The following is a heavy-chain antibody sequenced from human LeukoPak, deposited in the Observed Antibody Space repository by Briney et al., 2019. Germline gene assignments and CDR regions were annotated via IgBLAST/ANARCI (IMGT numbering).Heavy chain of an antibody. CDR1: GGTFSSYA. CDR2: IIPILGIA. Sequence: ASVKVSCKASGGTFSSYAISWVRQAPGQGLEWIGRIIPILGIANYAQKFQGRVTIAADKSTSTAYMELSSLRSEDTAVYYCARDLGYSSSWWPFDYWGQGTLVTVSS. V-gene: IGHV1-69*04. D-gene: IGHD6-13*01. CDR3: ARDLGYSSSWWPFDY. J-gene: IGHJ4*02.